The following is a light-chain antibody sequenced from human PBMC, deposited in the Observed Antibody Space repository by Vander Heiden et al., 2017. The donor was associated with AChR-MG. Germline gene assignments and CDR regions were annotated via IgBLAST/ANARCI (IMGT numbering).Light chain of an antibody. CDR3: HQECSSLYT. CDR2: GAS. Sequence: EIVLTQSPGTLSLSPGERATLSCRASQSVSSSFLAWYQQKPGQAPRLLISGASSRATGIPDRFSGTGSGTAFTLTINRLEPEDFAVYYCHQECSSLYTFGQRTKLEIK. V-gene: IGKV3-20*01. CDR1: QSVSSSF. J-gene: IGKJ2*01.